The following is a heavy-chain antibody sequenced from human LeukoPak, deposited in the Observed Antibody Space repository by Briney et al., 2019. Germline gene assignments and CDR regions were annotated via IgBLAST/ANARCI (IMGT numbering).Heavy chain of an antibody. CDR3: ARSYSYGFFDY. CDR2: ISTSGDNT. D-gene: IGHD5-18*01. V-gene: IGHV3-23*01. CDR1: GFTFSSYA. Sequence: GGSLRLSCSASGFTFSSYAMNWVRQAPGKGLEWVSTISTSGDNTYYADSVKGRFTISRDNSKNTLYLQMSSLRAEDTAVYYCARSYSYGFFDYWGQGTLVTVSS. J-gene: IGHJ4*02.